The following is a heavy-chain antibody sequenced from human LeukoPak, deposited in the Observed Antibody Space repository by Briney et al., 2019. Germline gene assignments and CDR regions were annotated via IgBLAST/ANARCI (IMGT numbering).Heavy chain of an antibody. V-gene: IGHV3-48*01. J-gene: IGHJ6*03. Sequence: GGSLRLSCAASGFTFSSYSMNWVRQAPGKGLEWVSYISSSSTIYYADSVKGRFTISRDNAKNSLYLQMNSLRAEDTAVYYCARDLTYYYMDVWGKGTTVTVSS. CDR2: ISSSSTI. CDR3: ARDLTYYYMDV. CDR1: GFTFSSYS.